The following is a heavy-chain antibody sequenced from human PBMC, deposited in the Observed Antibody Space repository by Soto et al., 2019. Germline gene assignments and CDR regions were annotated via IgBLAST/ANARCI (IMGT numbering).Heavy chain of an antibody. CDR1: GFTFSDYI. D-gene: IGHD3-10*01. CDR2: VLHDGNNK. CDR3: ARDDEGGSYCDLGY. J-gene: IGHJ4*02. V-gene: IGHV3-30-3*01. Sequence: QVQLVESGGGVVQPGRSLRLSCAASGFTFSDYIMHWVRQAPGEGLEWVAMVLHDGNNKYYADSVKGRFTISRDNSKNTLYLQMNSVRTEDTAMYYCARDDEGGSYCDLGYWGQGTLVTVYS.